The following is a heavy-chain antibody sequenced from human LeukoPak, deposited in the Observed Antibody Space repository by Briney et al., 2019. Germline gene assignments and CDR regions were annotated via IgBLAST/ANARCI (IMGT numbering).Heavy chain of an antibody. CDR2: IYYSGST. V-gene: IGHV4-59*01. D-gene: IGHD2-15*01. J-gene: IGHJ5*02. CDR1: GGSISSYY. Sequence: PSETLSLTCTVSGGSISSYYWSWIRQPPGKGLEWIGYIYYSGSTNYNPSLKSRVTISVDTSKNQFSLKLSSVTAADTAVYYCARGRRDCSGGSCYKYSFDPWGQGTLVTVSS. CDR3: ARGRRDCSGGSCYKYSFDP.